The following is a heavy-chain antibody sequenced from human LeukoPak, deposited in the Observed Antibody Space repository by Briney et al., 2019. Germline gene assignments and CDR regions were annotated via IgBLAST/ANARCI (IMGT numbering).Heavy chain of an antibody. CDR1: GYTFTSYY. D-gene: IGHD6-19*01. CDR2: INPSGGST. J-gene: IGHJ4*02. V-gene: IGHV1-46*01. Sequence: GPVKVSCKASGYTFTSYYMHWVRQAPGQGLEWMGIINPSGGSTSYAQKFQGRVTMTRDMSTSTVYMELSSLRSEDTAVYYCARWDSSSGWSFDYWGQGTLVTVSS. CDR3: ARWDSSSGWSFDY.